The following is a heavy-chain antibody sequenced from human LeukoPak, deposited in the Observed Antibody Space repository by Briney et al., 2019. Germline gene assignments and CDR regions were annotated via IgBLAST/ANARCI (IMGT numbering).Heavy chain of an antibody. Sequence: HPGGSLRLSCAASGFTFSSYWMHWVRQAPGKGLEWVSVIYSGGSTYYADSVKGRFTISRDNSKNTLYLQMNSLRAEDTAVYYCAKDLDAGGDAFDIWGQGTMVTVSS. J-gene: IGHJ3*02. CDR2: IYSGGST. V-gene: IGHV3-53*01. D-gene: IGHD1-1*01. CDR1: GFTFSSYW. CDR3: AKDLDAGGDAFDI.